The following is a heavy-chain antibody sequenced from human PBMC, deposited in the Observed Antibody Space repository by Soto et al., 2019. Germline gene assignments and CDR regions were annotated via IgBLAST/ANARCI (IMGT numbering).Heavy chain of an antibody. V-gene: IGHV3-49*04. D-gene: IGHD3-22*01. Sequence: GGSLRLSCTASGFTFGDYAMSWVRQAPGKGLEWVGFIRSKAYGGTTEYAASVKGRFTISRDDSKSIAYLQMNSLKTDDTAVYYCTRVKDYYDSSGYEESHDAFDIWGQGTMVTVSS. CDR1: GFTFGDYA. CDR3: TRVKDYYDSSGYEESHDAFDI. J-gene: IGHJ3*02. CDR2: IRSKAYGGTT.